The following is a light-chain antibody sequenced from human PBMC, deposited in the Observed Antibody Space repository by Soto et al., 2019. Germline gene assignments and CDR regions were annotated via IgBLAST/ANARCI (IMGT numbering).Light chain of an antibody. CDR3: QQRSNLWT. CDR1: QSVSSY. Sequence: EIVLTQSPATLSLSPGERATLSCRASQSVSSYLAWYQQKPGQAPRLLIYDASNRATGIPARFSGSGSGTDFTLTISSLEPEDFAVYYCQQRSNLWTFGQGTKVVIK. V-gene: IGKV3-11*01. J-gene: IGKJ1*01. CDR2: DAS.